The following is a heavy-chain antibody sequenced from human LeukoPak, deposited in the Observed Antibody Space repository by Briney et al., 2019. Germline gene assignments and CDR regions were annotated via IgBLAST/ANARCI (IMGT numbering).Heavy chain of an antibody. CDR3: ARGHCRSTSCRYYYYGMDV. D-gene: IGHD2-2*01. V-gene: IGHV4-59*01. CDR2: IYYSGST. CDR1: GGSISSYY. Sequence: SETLSLTCTVSGGSISSYYWSWIRQPPGKGLEWIGYIYYSGSTNYNPSLKSRVTISVDTSKNQFSLKLSSVTAADTAVYYCARGHCRSTSCRYYYYGMDVWGQGTTVRLL. J-gene: IGHJ6*02.